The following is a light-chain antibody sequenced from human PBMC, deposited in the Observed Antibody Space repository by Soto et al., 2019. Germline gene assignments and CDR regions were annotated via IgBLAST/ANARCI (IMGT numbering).Light chain of an antibody. V-gene: IGKV3-11*01. Sequence: EIVLTQSPATLSLSPGERATLSCRASQSISSYLACYQHKPAQAPRLLIYDASNRATGIPVRLSGSGSGTDYTLTITNLGSEDFAVYYCQQRSNSPWTFGQGTNVDIK. CDR2: DAS. CDR3: QQRSNSPWT. J-gene: IGKJ1*01. CDR1: QSISSY.